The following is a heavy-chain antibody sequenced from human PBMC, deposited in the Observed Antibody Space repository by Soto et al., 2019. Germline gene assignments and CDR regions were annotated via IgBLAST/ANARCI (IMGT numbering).Heavy chain of an antibody. CDR3: ARDWDLEIVVGMTQFDF. J-gene: IGHJ4*02. CDR1: GYTFTSYG. Sequence: QVQLVQSGAEVKKPGASVKVSCKASGYTFTSYGISWVRQAPGQGLEWMGWISAYNGNTNYAQKLQGRVNMTTDSSTSTAYMELRSLRSDDTSWYYCARDWDLEIVVGMTQFDFWGQGPLVTVSS. CDR2: ISAYNGNT. V-gene: IGHV1-18*01. D-gene: IGHD3-22*01.